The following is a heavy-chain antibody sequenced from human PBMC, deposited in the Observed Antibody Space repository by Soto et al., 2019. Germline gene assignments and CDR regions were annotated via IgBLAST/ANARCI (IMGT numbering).Heavy chain of an antibody. D-gene: IGHD2-15*01. CDR2: INSGGRT. CDR1: GFTFSTYA. V-gene: IGHV3-23*01. Sequence: EVQLLESGGGLVQPGGSLRLACAASGFTFSTYAMNWVRLTPGRGLEWVSSINSGGRTFYRDSAKGRFTISRDNSKNTLYLQMNSLRAEDTAIYYCAKTRAGGGIGNWYFDLWGRGTLVTVSS. J-gene: IGHJ2*01. CDR3: AKTRAGGGIGNWYFDL.